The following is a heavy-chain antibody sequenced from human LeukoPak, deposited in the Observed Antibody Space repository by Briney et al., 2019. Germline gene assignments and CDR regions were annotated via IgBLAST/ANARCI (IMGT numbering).Heavy chain of an antibody. CDR1: GYTLTAYY. CDR3: ARESGALSYFDY. CDR2: INPNTVGT. D-gene: IGHD1-26*01. V-gene: IGHV1-2*06. Sequence: ASVKVSCKASGYTLTAYYMHWVRQAPGQGLEWMGRINPNTVGTNYAQKFQGGVTIPRDTSISSAYIELTRVISDDTAVYYCARESGALSYFDYWGRGTLVTVSS. J-gene: IGHJ4*02.